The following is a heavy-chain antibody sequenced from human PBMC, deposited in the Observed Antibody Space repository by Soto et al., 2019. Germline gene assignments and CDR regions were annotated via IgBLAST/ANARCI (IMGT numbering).Heavy chain of an antibody. D-gene: IGHD1-26*01. CDR1: GGTFSSYA. V-gene: IGHV1-69*01. Sequence: QVQLVQAGAEVKQPGSSVKVSCKASGGTFSSYAISWVRQAPGQGLEWMGGIIPIFGTANYAQKFQGRVRITADESTSTAYMELSSLRSEDTAVYYCARGGSGSYYVGFAADAFDIWGQGTMVTVSS. CDR2: IIPIFGTA. CDR3: ARGGSGSYYVGFAADAFDI. J-gene: IGHJ3*02.